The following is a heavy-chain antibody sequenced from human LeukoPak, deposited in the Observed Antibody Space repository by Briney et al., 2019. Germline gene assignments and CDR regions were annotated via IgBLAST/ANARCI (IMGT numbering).Heavy chain of an antibody. D-gene: IGHD6-13*01. V-gene: IGHV3-7*01. Sequence: PGGSLRLSCAASGFTFSTYWMSWVRQAPGKGLEWVANIKQDGSEKYYLDSVKGRFIISRDNAKNSLYLQMNSLRAEDTAVYFSTREAAAGIDYWGQGTLVTVSS. CDR2: IKQDGSEK. CDR1: GFTFSTYW. CDR3: TREAAAGIDY. J-gene: IGHJ4*02.